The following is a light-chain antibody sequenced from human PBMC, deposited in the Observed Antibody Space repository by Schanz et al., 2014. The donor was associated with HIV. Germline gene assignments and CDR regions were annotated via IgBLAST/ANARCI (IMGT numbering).Light chain of an antibody. Sequence: QSALTQPASVSGSPGQSITISCTGTSSDVGGYNYVSWYQQHPGKAPKLIIYDVDNRPSGVSNRFSGSESGTSASLAISGLQSEDEADYYCAAWDDSLSAWVFGGGTKLTVL. V-gene: IGLV2-14*03. J-gene: IGLJ3*02. CDR1: SSDVGGYNY. CDR3: AAWDDSLSAWV. CDR2: DVD.